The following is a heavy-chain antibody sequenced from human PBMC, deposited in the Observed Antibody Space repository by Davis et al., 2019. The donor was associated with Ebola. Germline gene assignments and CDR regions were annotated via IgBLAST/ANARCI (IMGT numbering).Heavy chain of an antibody. Sequence: SVKVSCKASGGIFRNFAISWVRQAPGQGLEGLGVIIPLFGTPNYAQKFRGRVTITADESTSTAYLELSSLRHEDTAIYYCSTHGGYDYVWGTWDSWGQGTLVSVSS. CDR2: IIPLFGTP. V-gene: IGHV1-69*13. CDR1: GGIFRNFA. D-gene: IGHD3-16*01. CDR3: STHGGYDYVWGTWDS. J-gene: IGHJ4*02.